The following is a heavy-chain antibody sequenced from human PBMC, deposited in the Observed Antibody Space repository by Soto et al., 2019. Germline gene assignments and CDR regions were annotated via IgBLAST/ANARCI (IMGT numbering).Heavy chain of an antibody. D-gene: IGHD6-19*01. CDR1: GFSLSTGGVG. CDR3: AHRRPGSSTGWETGIFDS. V-gene: IGHV2-5*02. Sequence: QITLKESGPTLVKPTQTLTLTCTFSGFSLSTGGVGVGWIRQPPGKALEWLAFIYWDDDKRYSPSLKSRLSSSKDTSKNLVVLTMINKDPVDTATYVCAHRRPGSSTGWETGIFDSWGQGTLVTVSS. J-gene: IGHJ4*02. CDR2: IYWDDDK.